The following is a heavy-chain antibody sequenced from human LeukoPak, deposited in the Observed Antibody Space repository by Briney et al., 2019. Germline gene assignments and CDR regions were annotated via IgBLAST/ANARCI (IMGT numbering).Heavy chain of an antibody. CDR2: ISGSGGST. J-gene: IGHJ4*03. D-gene: IGHD2-2*01. Sequence: PGGSLRLSCAASGFTFSSYDMSSVRQAPGKGLGWVSAISGSGGSTYYADSVKGRFTISRDNSKNTLYLQMNSLRAEDTAVYYCAKRSEYYCSSTSCYVDYWGQGTLVTVSS. CDR1: GFTFSSYD. V-gene: IGHV3-23*01. CDR3: AKRSEYYCSSTSCYVDY.